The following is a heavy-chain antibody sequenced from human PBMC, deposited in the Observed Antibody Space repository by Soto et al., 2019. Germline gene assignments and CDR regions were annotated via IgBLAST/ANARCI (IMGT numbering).Heavy chain of an antibody. CDR1: GGLFSSYA. CDR2: IIPVFITA. CDR3: ARGGSGYVWFNEF. Sequence: QEQLVQSGAEVKKPGSSVKVSCKASGGLFSSYAISWVRQAPGQGLEWMGGIIPVFITAYYAQKFQGRVTINAAESTNTAYMELSSLRSEDTAMYYCARGGSGYVWFNEFWGQGSLVTVSS. J-gene: IGHJ4*02. D-gene: IGHD3-22*01. V-gene: IGHV1-69*01.